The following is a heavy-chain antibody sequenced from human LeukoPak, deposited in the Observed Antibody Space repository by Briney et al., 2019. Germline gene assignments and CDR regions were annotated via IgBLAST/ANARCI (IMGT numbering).Heavy chain of an antibody. V-gene: IGHV4-59*01. CDR1: GGAITSYY. J-gene: IGHJ5*02. CDR2: IYYSGTT. CDR3: ARDLAAVSWFDP. D-gene: IGHD6-13*01. Sequence: SETLSLTCTVSGGAITSYYWSWIRQPPGKGLEWIGNIYYSGTTNYNPSLKSRVTISVDTSKTQFSLRLRSVTAADTAVYYCARDLAAVSWFDPWGQGTLVTVSS.